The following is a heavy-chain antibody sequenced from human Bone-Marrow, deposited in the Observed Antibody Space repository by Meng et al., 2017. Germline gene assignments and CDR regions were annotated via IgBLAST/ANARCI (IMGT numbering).Heavy chain of an antibody. CDR3: ARGGGTLCYLGY. Sequence: VPLVEFRAGGERPWAPLKVSCQSCGDSFGGFYRYCVRRARGQGGEWMGWINANTGGTNYAQKPPGRIPMTRSTSISTAYMALRMLRSTATDVDYCARGGGTLCYLGYWGQGTLVTVSS. CDR2: INANTGGT. J-gene: IGHJ4*02. D-gene: IGHD2/OR15-2a*01. V-gene: IGHV1-2*02. CDR1: GDSFGGFY.